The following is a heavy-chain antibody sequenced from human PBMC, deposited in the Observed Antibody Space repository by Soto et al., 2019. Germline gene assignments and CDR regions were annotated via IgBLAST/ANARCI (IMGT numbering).Heavy chain of an antibody. CDR1: GGTISSYY. CDR3: ARVEERGDVFDA. V-gene: IGHV4-59*01. CDR2: IYNSGSA. Sequence: QVQLQESGPGLVKPSETLSLTCSVSGGTISSYYWSWIRQPPGKGLEWIGYIYNSGSANYSPSLKSRVTISVDTSKNQFTLQMRSVTAAETALNYCARVEERGDVFDAWREGTLVTVSS. J-gene: IGHJ3*01.